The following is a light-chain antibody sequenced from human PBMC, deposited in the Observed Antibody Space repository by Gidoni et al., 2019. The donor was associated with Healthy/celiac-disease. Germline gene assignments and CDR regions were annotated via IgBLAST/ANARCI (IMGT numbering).Light chain of an antibody. CDR1: QSISSY. CDR2: AAS. J-gene: IGKJ1*01. V-gene: IGKV1-39*01. CDR3: QQSYSNTLT. Sequence: DIQMTQFPSSLSASVGDRVTITCRASQSISSYLNWYQQKPGKAPKLLIYAASSLQSGVPATFSGSGSGTDFTLTISSRQPEDFATYYCQQSYSNTLTFGQGTKVEIK.